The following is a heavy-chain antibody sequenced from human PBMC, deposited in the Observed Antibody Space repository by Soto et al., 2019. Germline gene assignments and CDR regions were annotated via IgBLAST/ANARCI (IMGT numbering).Heavy chain of an antibody. Sequence: GGSLRLSCAASGFTFSSYWMSWVRQAPGKGLEWVANIKQDGSEKYYVDSVKGRFTISRDNAKNSLYLQMNSLRAEDTAVYYCERDVRFLEWFVWGQGTTVTVSS. D-gene: IGHD3-3*01. J-gene: IGHJ6*02. V-gene: IGHV3-7*03. CDR2: IKQDGSEK. CDR3: ERDVRFLEWFV. CDR1: GFTFSSYW.